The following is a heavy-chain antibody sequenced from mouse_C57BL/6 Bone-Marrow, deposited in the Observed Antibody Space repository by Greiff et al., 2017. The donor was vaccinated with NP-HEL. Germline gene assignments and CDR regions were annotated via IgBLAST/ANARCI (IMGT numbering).Heavy chain of an antibody. CDR2: ISGGGGNT. Sequence: EVKVVESGGGLVKPGGSLKLSCAASGFTFSSYTMSLVRQTPEKRLEWVATISGGGGNTYYPDSVKGRFTISRDNAKNTLYLQMSSLRSEDTALYYCARHGDYDVAYWGQGTLVTVSA. CDR1: GFTFSSYT. CDR3: ARHGDYDVAY. V-gene: IGHV5-9*01. D-gene: IGHD2-4*01. J-gene: IGHJ3*01.